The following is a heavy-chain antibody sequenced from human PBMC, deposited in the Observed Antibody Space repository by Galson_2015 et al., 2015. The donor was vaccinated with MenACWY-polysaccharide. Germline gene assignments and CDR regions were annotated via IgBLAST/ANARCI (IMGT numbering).Heavy chain of an antibody. J-gene: IGHJ4*02. CDR1: GFTFDDYA. Sequence: SLRLSCAASGFTFDDYAMHWVRQAPGKGLEWVSGISWNSDIIGYADSMKGRFTISRDSAKNSLYLQMNSLRPEDTALYYCAKGYSYSKSPVDHWGQGTLVTVSS. CDR2: ISWNSDII. D-gene: IGHD2-15*01. V-gene: IGHV3-9*01. CDR3: AKGYSYSKSPVDH.